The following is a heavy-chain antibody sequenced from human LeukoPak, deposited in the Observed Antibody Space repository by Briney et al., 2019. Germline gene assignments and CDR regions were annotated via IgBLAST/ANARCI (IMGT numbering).Heavy chain of an antibody. D-gene: IGHD3-10*01. V-gene: IGHV4-34*01. Sequence: SETLSLTCAVYGGSFSGYYWSWIRQPPGKGLEWIGEINHSGSTNYNPSLKSRVTISVDTSKNQFSLKLSSVTAADTAGYYCSTATTMVTYYYYYYMDVWGKGTTVTVSS. CDR3: STATTMVTYYYYYYMDV. CDR1: GGSFSGYY. CDR2: INHSGST. J-gene: IGHJ6*03.